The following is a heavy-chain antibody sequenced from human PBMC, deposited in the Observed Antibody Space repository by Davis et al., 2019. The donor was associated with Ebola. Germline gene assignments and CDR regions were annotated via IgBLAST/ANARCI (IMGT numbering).Heavy chain of an antibody. V-gene: IGHV3-21*01. J-gene: IGHJ4*02. CDR3: ARGRWLQLVVDY. D-gene: IGHD5-24*01. Sequence: LSLTCAASGFTFSSYSMNWVRQAPGKGLEWVSSISSSSSYIYYADSVKGRFTISRDNAKNSLYLQMNSLRAEDTAVYYCARGRWLQLVVDYWGQGTLVTVSS. CDR1: GFTFSSYS. CDR2: ISSSSSYI.